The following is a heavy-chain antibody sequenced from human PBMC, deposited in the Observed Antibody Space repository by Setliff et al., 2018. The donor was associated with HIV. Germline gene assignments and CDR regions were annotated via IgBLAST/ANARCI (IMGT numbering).Heavy chain of an antibody. CDR1: GGTFSSYA. V-gene: IGHV1-69*10. CDR2: IIPILGIA. J-gene: IGHJ3*02. Sequence: ASVKVSCKASGGTFSSYAISWVRQAPGQGLEWMGGIIPILGIANYAQKFQGRVTITADKSTSTAYMELSSLRSEDTAVYYCARDIGYCSSTSCYHAFDIWGQGTMVTVSS. D-gene: IGHD2-2*01. CDR3: ARDIGYCSSTSCYHAFDI.